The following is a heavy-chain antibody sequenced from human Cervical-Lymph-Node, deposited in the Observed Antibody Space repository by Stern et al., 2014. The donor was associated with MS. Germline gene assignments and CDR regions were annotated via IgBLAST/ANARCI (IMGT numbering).Heavy chain of an antibody. J-gene: IGHJ5*02. V-gene: IGHV1-69*06. CDR1: GG. CDR3: ARGAGDNWFDP. CDR2: IIPFVGTGTV. D-gene: IGHD3-10*01. Sequence: QVQLVQSGADVKKPGSSVRVSCKASGGISWLRQAPGQGLEWMGGIIPFVGTGTVNYAQHFQGRLTIIADTSTNTTYMELSSLRFDDTAVYYWARGAGDNWFDPWGQGTLVSVSS.